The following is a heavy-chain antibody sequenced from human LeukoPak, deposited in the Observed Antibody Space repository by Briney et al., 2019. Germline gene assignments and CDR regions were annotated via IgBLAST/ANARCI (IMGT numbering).Heavy chain of an antibody. CDR3: ATDAGFDSSGRYRDC. CDR2: IYYGGNT. D-gene: IGHD3-22*01. J-gene: IGHJ4*02. Sequence: PSETLSLTWTVSGGSISSYYWSWIRQPRGKGLEWIGYIYYGGNTNYNPSLKSRVTISVDTSKNQLSLKLSSVTAADTAVYYCATDAGFDSSGRYRDCWGQGTLVTVSS. V-gene: IGHV4-59*01. CDR1: GGSISSYY.